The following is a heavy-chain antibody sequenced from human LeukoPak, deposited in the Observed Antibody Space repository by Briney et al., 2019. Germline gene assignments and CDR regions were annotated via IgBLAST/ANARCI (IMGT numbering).Heavy chain of an antibody. V-gene: IGHV3-23*01. CDR1: GFTFSSYG. CDR3: ARALTYTAREQQLIHHDAFDI. CDR2: ISGSGGRT. Sequence: GGSLRLSCAASGFTFSSYGMSWVRQAPGKGLEWVSAISGSGGRTYYADSVKGRFTISRDNSKNTLYLQMNSLRAEDTAVYYCARALTYTAREQQLIHHDAFDIWGQGTMVTVSS. J-gene: IGHJ3*02. D-gene: IGHD6-13*01.